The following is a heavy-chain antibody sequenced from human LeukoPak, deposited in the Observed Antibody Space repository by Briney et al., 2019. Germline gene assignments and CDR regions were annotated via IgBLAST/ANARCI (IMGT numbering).Heavy chain of an antibody. V-gene: IGHV4-34*12. CDR2: IVHRGST. Sequence: SETLSLTCAVYGGSFSGYYWSWIRQPPGKGLEWIGEIVHRGSTNYNPSLKGRVTISVDTYKNQFSLKLSSVTAADTAVYYCARVLGYCSGGSCYSYYYYYGMDVWGKGTTVTVSS. J-gene: IGHJ6*04. D-gene: IGHD2-15*01. CDR3: ARVLGYCSGGSCYSYYYYYGMDV. CDR1: GGSFSGYY.